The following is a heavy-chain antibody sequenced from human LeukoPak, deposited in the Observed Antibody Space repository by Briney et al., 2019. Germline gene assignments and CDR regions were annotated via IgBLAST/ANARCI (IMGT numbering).Heavy chain of an antibody. CDR3: GRVVTGYYRLDP. CDR2: VGTTNDKA. CDR1: GYTFTSYS. V-gene: IGHV1-18*01. Sequence: ASVKVSCKASGYTFTSYSFSWVRQAPGQGLEWMGWVGTTNDKANYAQKLQGRVTMTTDPSTSTAYMELRSLSSDDTAVYYCGRVVTGYYRLDPWGLGTLVTVSS. D-gene: IGHD3-9*01. J-gene: IGHJ5*02.